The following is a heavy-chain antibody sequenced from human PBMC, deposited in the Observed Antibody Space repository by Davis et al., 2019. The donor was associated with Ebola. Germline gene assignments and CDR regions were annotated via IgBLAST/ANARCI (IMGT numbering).Heavy chain of an antibody. Sequence: GESLKISCAASGFTFRSYSMNLVRQAPGKGLEWVSSISLSSSNIYYADSVKGRFPVSRDNAKDSLYLQMTSPRAEDTAVYYCARDRNDYKAYYFDYWGQGALVSVSS. CDR2: ISLSSSNI. CDR3: ARDRNDYKAYYFDY. CDR1: GFTFRSYS. J-gene: IGHJ4*02. V-gene: IGHV3-21*01. D-gene: IGHD4-11*01.